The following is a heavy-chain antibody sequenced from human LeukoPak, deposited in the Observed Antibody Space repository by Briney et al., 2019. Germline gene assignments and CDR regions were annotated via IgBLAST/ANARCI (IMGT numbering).Heavy chain of an antibody. CDR1: GFKFSSYA. V-gene: IGHV3-30*18. D-gene: IGHD1-1*01. CDR3: AKVGDNWDFDY. Sequence: GRSLRLPCAASGFKFSSYAMHWVRQAPGKGLEWVALISYDGTSKYYADSVKGRFSISRDNSKNMLYLQMNSLRAEDTAVYYCAKVGDNWDFDYWGQGTLVTVSS. J-gene: IGHJ4*02. CDR2: ISYDGTSK.